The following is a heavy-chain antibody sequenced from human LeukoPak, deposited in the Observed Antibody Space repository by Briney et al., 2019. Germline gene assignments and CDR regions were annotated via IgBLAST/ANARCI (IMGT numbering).Heavy chain of an antibody. Sequence: ASVKVSCKASGYTFTSYDINWVRQATGQGLEWMGWMNPNSGNTGYAQKFQGRVTMSRNTSISTAYMELSSLRSEDTAVYYCAGVTYYYDSSGYYADLDYWGQGTLVTVSS. CDR3: AGVTYYYDSSGYYADLDY. CDR2: MNPNSGNT. V-gene: IGHV1-8*01. CDR1: GYTFTSYD. D-gene: IGHD3-22*01. J-gene: IGHJ4*02.